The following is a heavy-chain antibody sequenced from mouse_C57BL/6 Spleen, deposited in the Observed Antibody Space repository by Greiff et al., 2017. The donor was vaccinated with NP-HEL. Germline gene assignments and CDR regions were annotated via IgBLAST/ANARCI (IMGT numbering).Heavy chain of an antibody. Sequence: QVLLKQSGPELVKPGASVKISCKASGYTFTDYYINWVKQRPGQGLEWIGWIFPGSGSTYYNEKFKGKATLTVDKSSSTAYMLLSSLTSEDSAVYFGARRVGLAWFAYWGQGTLVTVSA. CDR2: IFPGSGST. CDR1: GYTFTDYY. CDR3: ARRVGLAWFAY. J-gene: IGHJ3*01. V-gene: IGHV1-75*01. D-gene: IGHD4-1*01.